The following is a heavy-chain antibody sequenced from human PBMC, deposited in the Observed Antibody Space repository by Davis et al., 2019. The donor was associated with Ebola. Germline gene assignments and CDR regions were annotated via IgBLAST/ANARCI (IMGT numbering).Heavy chain of an antibody. CDR3: ARDFFIAVAGMGGDY. Sequence: ASVKVSCKASGYTFTSYGISWVRQAPGQGLEWMGWISAYNGNTNYAQKLQGRVTMTTDTSTSTAYMELSSLRSEDTAVYYCARDFFIAVAGMGGDYWGQGTLVTVSS. D-gene: IGHD6-19*01. V-gene: IGHV1-18*01. CDR2: ISAYNGNT. J-gene: IGHJ4*02. CDR1: GYTFTSYG.